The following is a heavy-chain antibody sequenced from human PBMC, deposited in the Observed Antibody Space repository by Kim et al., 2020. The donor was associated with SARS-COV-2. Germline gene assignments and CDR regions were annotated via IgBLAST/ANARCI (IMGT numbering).Heavy chain of an antibody. Sequence: GGSLRLSCVASGFIIITYWMTWVRQPPGKGLEWVCNIKEDGSEAYYADSVKGRFTISRDNAKNSLYLQMNSLRAEDTAVYYCMRDPWTYWGQGTLVIVSS. J-gene: IGHJ4*02. CDR3: MRDPWTY. CDR1: GFIIITYW. V-gene: IGHV3-7*01. CDR2: IKEDGSEA. D-gene: IGHD5-12*01.